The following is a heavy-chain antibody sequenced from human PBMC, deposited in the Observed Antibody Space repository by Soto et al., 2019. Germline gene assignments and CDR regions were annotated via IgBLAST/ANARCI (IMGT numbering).Heavy chain of an antibody. Sequence: QVQLVQSGSEVQKTGSSVKVSCKASGGTFSSYAISWVRQAPGQGLEWMGGIIPIFGTANYAQKFQGRVTMTADESTRKAYMELSSLRYEDQAVYYCARFGRGARLYYYYGMYVWGQGSTVTVSS. D-gene: IGHD1-26*01. V-gene: IGHV1-69*01. CDR1: GGTFSSYA. CDR3: ARFGRGARLYYYYGMYV. CDR2: IIPIFGTA. J-gene: IGHJ6*02.